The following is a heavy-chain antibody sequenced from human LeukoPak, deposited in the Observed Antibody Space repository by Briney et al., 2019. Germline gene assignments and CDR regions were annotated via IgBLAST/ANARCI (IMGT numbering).Heavy chain of an antibody. CDR3: AKDRRYDILTGYRSPSSYY. J-gene: IGHJ4*02. Sequence: PGGSLTLSCAASGFTFSNYAMSWVRNAPGTGLELDSGISGGGGSTYYADSVKGRFNITRDNSKNTLYLQMDSRRGEDTAVYYCAKDRRYDILTGYRSPSSYYWGRGTLVTVSS. D-gene: IGHD3-9*01. CDR1: GFTFSNYA. V-gene: IGHV3-23*01. CDR2: ISGGGGST.